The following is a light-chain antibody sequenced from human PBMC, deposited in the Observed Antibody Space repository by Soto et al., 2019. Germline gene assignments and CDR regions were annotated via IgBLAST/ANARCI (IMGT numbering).Light chain of an antibody. J-gene: IGLJ2*01. CDR1: SSNIGSNT. V-gene: IGLV1-44*01. CDR3: AAWDDSLV. CDR2: RNN. Sequence: QSVLTQPPSASGTPGQRVTISCSGSSSNIGSNTVTWYQQLPGTAPKLLIYRNNQRPSGVPDRFSGSKSGTSASLAISGLQSEDEADYYCAAWDDSLVFGGGTKLTVL.